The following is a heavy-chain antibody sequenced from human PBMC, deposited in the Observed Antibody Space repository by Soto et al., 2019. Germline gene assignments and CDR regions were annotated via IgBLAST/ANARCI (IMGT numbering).Heavy chain of an antibody. CDR3: ARDRVGYGDTYWFDP. Sequence: EVQLVESGGGLVQPGGSLRLSCAASDFTFSSYWMHWVRQAPGKGLVWVSRVNSAGSSTSYADSVKGRFTISRDNAKNTLYLQMNSLRAEDTAVYYCARDRVGYGDTYWFDPWGQGTLVTVSS. CDR2: VNSAGSST. CDR1: DFTFSSYW. J-gene: IGHJ5*02. D-gene: IGHD4-17*01. V-gene: IGHV3-74*01.